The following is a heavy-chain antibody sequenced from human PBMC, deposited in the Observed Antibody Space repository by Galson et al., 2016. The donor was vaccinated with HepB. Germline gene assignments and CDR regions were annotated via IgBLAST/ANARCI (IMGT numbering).Heavy chain of an antibody. Sequence: TLSLTCSLSGGSISSGGYYWTWIRQHPGKGLEWIGYIYYSGSTYYNSSLKSRVIISVDTSKNQLSLMLSSVTAADTAVYYCARGSNCSGGRCFWFDPWGQGTLVTVTS. CDR2: IYYSGST. J-gene: IGHJ5*02. CDR3: ARGSNCSGGRCFWFDP. V-gene: IGHV4-31*03. D-gene: IGHD2-15*01. CDR1: GGSISSGGYY.